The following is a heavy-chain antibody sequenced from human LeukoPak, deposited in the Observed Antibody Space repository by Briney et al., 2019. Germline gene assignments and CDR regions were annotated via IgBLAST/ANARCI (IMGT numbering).Heavy chain of an antibody. CDR1: GGSISSNSYY. CDR2: IYYSGST. V-gene: IGHV4-39*07. J-gene: IGHJ4*02. CDR3: ARYGSGSYPLDPSLSFDY. D-gene: IGHD3-10*01. Sequence: PSETLSLTCAVSGGSISSNSYYWGWIRQPPGKGLEWIGSIYYSGSTNYNPSLKSRVTISVDTSKNQFSLKLSSVTAADTAVYYCARYGSGSYPLDPSLSFDYWGQGTLVTVSS.